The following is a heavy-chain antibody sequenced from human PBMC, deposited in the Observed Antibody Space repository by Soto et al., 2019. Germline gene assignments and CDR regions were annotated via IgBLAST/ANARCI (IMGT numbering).Heavy chain of an antibody. CDR1: GDSVSSNSAA. CDR2: TYYRSKWYN. CDR3: ARESLTVSMTVVDHIGDLKH. J-gene: IGHJ1*01. Sequence: SQTLSLTCAISGDSVSSNSAAWNWIRQSPSRGLEWLGRTYYRSKWYNDYAVSVKSRITINPDTSKNQFSLQLNSVTPEDTAVYYCARESLTVSMTVVDHIGDLKHWGQGTMVTVYS. V-gene: IGHV6-1*01. D-gene: IGHD3-22*01.